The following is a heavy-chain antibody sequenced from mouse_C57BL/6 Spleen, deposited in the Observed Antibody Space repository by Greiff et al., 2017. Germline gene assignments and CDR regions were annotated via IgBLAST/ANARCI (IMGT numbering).Heavy chain of an antibody. CDR2: INPGSGGT. J-gene: IGHJ1*03. V-gene: IGHV1-54*01. CDR3: AREEYFDV. Sequence: LVESGAELVRPGTSVKVSCKASGYAFTNYLIEWVKQRPGQGLEWIGVINPGSGGTNYNEKFKGKATLTADKSSSTAYMQLSSLTSEDSAVYFCAREEYFDVWGTGTTVTVSS. CDR1: GYAFTNYL.